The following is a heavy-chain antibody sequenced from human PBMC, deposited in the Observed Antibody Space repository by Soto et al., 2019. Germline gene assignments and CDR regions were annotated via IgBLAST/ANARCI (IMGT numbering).Heavy chain of an antibody. Sequence: PSETLSLTCTVYCGSISSYYWSWIRQPPGKGLERIGYISYSGSTNYNPSLKSRVTISVDTSKNQFSLKLSSVTAADTAVYYCARGRYYDFWSGPMGFDYWGQGTRVTVS. CDR3: ARGRYYDFWSGPMGFDY. J-gene: IGHJ4*02. V-gene: IGHV4-59*01. D-gene: IGHD3-3*01. CDR2: ISYSGST. CDR1: CGSISSYY.